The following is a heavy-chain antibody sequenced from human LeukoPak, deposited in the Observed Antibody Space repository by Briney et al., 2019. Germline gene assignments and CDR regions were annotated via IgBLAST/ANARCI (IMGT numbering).Heavy chain of an antibody. J-gene: IGHJ4*02. CDR1: GYTFTSYA. V-gene: IGHV1-2*06. CDR3: ARGYDISTDY. Sequence: GASVKVSCKASGYTFTSYAMNWVRQAPGQGLEWMGRINPNSGGTNYAQKFQGRVTMTRDTSISTAYMELSRLRSDDTAVYYCARGYDISTDYWGQGTLVTVSS. D-gene: IGHD3-9*01. CDR2: INPNSGGT.